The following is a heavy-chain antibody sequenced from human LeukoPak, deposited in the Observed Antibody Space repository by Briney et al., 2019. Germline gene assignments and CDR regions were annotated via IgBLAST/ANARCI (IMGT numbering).Heavy chain of an antibody. Sequence: GGSLRLSCAASGFRFGSYSMNWVRQAPGKGLEWVSYISDSTTTIYYADSVKGRFTISRDNSKNTLYLQMNSLRAEDTAVYYCARGNGYLGRFDYWGQGTLVTVSS. CDR3: ARGNGYLGRFDY. CDR2: ISDSTTTI. J-gene: IGHJ4*02. CDR1: GFRFGSYS. V-gene: IGHV3-48*01. D-gene: IGHD3-22*01.